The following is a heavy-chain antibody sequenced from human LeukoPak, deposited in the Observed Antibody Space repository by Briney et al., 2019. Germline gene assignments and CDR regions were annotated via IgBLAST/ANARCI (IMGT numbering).Heavy chain of an antibody. D-gene: IGHD1-14*01. CDR1: GYSISSGYY. J-gene: IGHJ4*02. Sequence: PSETLSLTCAVSGYSISSGYYWGWIRQPPGKGLEWIGSMYHSGSTYYNPSLKSRVTISVDTSKNQFSLKLSSVTAADTAVYYCTSYGEPLLHTTRYTEPDYWGQGTLVTVSS. CDR3: TSYGEPLLHTTRYTEPDY. CDR2: MYHSGST. V-gene: IGHV4-38-2*01.